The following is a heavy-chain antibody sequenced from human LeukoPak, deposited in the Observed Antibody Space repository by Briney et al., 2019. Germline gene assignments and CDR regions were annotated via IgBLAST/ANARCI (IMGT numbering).Heavy chain of an antibody. Sequence: GGSLRLSCAASGFTFSSYWMNWVRQAPGKGLVWVANIKRDGNEKNYVDSVRGRFSISRDNAKNSLYLKMDSLRAEDTAVYYCAKEGAYPIITYDSWGQGALVTVSS. J-gene: IGHJ5*01. CDR1: GFTFSSYW. CDR3: AKEGAYPIITYDS. V-gene: IGHV3-7*01. CDR2: IKRDGNEK. D-gene: IGHD3-10*01.